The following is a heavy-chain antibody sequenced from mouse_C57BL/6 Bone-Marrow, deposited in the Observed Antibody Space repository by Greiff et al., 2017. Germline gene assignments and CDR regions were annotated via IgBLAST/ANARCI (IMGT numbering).Heavy chain of an antibody. V-gene: IGHV1-85*01. D-gene: IGHD1-1*01. CDR1: GYTFTSYD. J-gene: IGHJ2*01. CDR2: IYPRDGST. CDR3: VYYYGSSGYYFDY. Sequence: QVQLQQSGPELVKPGASVKLSCKASGYTFTSYDINWVQQRPGQGLEWIGWIYPRDGSTKYNEKFKGKATLTVDTSSSTAYMELHSLTSEDSAVYFCVYYYGSSGYYFDYWGQGTTLTVSS.